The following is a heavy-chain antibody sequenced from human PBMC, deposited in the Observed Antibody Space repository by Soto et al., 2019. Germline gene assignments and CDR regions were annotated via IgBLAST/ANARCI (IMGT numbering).Heavy chain of an antibody. J-gene: IGHJ2*01. V-gene: IGHV4-30-4*01. CDR2: IYSSGST. CDR3: AAFLGDYWYFDL. Sequence: QVQLQESGPGLVKPSQTLSLTCTVSGGSISSGDYYWSWIRQPPGKGLEWIGYIYSSGSTYYNPSLKSRVTISVDTSKNQLSLKLNSMTAAVTDVYYCAAFLGDYWYFDLWGRGTLVTVSS. CDR1: GGSISSGDYY.